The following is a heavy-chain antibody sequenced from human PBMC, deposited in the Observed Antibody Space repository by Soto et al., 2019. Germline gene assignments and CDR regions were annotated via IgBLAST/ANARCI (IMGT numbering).Heavy chain of an antibody. V-gene: IGHV2-5*02. D-gene: IGHD1-7*01. CDR3: AHSRYNWNSYYYYFLDV. Sequence: GSGPTLVNPTQTLTLTCTFSGFSLSTSGVGVGWIRQPPGKALEWLALIYWDDDKRYSPSLKSRLTITKDTSKNQVVLTMTNMDPVDTATYYCAHSRYNWNSYYYYFLDVWGKGTTVTVSS. CDR1: GFSLSTSGVG. CDR2: IYWDDDK. J-gene: IGHJ6*03.